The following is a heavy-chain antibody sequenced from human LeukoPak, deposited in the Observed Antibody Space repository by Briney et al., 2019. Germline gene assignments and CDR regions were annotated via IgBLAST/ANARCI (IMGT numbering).Heavy chain of an antibody. V-gene: IGHV3-64*02. D-gene: IGHD6-19*01. CDR1: GFPFSSYA. Sequence: GGSLRLSCSASGFPFSSYAMHWVRQAPGKGLEYVSAISDSGGSTYYADSVRGRFTISRDNSKNTLYLQMGSLRAEDMAVYYCAREYSSGWHDAFDIWGQGTMVTVSS. J-gene: IGHJ3*02. CDR2: ISDSGGST. CDR3: AREYSSGWHDAFDI.